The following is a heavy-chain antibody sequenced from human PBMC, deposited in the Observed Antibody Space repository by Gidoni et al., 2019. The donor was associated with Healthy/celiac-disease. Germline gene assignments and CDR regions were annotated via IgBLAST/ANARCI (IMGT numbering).Heavy chain of an antibody. D-gene: IGHD5-18*01. CDR3: ARGGYGPLFDY. CDR1: GGSISSGGYY. CDR2: IYYSGST. V-gene: IGHV4-31*01. Sequence: QVQLQESGPGLVKPSPTLSLTCTVSGGSISSGGYYWSWIRQHPGKGLEWIGYIYYSGSTYYNPSLKSLVTISVDTSKNQFSLKLSSVTAADTAVYYCARGGYGPLFDYWGQGTLVTVSS. J-gene: IGHJ4*02.